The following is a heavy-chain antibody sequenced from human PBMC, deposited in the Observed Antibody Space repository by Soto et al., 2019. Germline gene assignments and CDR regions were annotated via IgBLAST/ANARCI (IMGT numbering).Heavy chain of an antibody. Sequence: ASVKVSCKASGYTFTSYGISWVRQAPGQGLEWMGWISAYNGNTNYAQKLQGRVTMTTDTSTSTAYMELRSLRSDDTAVYYCARGISYDSSGYYYPLNYWGQGTLVTVPQ. J-gene: IGHJ4*02. V-gene: IGHV1-18*04. CDR2: ISAYNGNT. CDR1: GYTFTSYG. CDR3: ARGISYDSSGYYYPLNY. D-gene: IGHD3-22*01.